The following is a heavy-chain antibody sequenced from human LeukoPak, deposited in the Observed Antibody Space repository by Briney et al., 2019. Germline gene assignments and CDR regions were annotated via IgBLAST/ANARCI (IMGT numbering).Heavy chain of an antibody. V-gene: IGHV4-4*07. CDR3: ARDATYCSSTSCYGGVRAFDI. CDR2: IYTSGST. D-gene: IGHD2-2*01. Sequence: SETLSLTCTVSGGSISNYYWSWIRQSAGKGLEWIGRIYTSGSTNYNPSLKSRVTISVDTSKNQFSLKLSSVTAADTAVYYCARDATYCSSTSCYGGVRAFDIWGQGTMVTVSS. J-gene: IGHJ3*02. CDR1: GGSISNYY.